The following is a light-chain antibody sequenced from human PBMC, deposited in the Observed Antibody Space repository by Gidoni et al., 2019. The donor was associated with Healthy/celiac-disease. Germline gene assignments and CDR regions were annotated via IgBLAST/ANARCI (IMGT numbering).Light chain of an antibody. Sequence: ILMTQSPATLSESSGERATLSCRASQSVSGYLAWYQQKPGQAPRLLIYGASTRATGISARFSGSGTGTEFTLTISSLQSEDVATYYCQQYKEWPPESTFGPGTKVEIK. CDR3: QQYKEWPPEST. CDR2: GAS. J-gene: IGKJ3*01. CDR1: QSVSGY. V-gene: IGKV3-15*01.